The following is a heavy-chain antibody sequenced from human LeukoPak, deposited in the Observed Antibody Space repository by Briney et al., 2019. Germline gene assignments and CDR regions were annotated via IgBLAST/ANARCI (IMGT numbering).Heavy chain of an antibody. CDR1: GGSISSYY. V-gene: IGHV4-4*07. Sequence: PSETLSLTCTVSGGSISSYYWSWIRQPAGKGLEWIGRIYTSGSTNYNPSLKSRVTMSVDTSKNQFSLKLSSVTAADTAVYYCARDPFTISPSDAFDIWGQGTMVTVSS. J-gene: IGHJ3*02. CDR2: IYTSGST. CDR3: ARDPFTISPSDAFDI. D-gene: IGHD3-3*01.